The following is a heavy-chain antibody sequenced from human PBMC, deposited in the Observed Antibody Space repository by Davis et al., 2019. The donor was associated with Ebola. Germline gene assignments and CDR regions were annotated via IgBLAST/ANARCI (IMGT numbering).Heavy chain of an antibody. V-gene: IGHV1-46*01. J-gene: IGHJ3*02. D-gene: IGHD3-22*01. CDR2: INPIIGGT. CDR3: AREGGRYYDSSGYVFDI. CDR1: GYRFTSYY. Sequence: ASVTVSCKASGYRFTSYYMHWVRQAPGQGLEWMGIINPIIGGTSYAQNFQVRVNMTRDTSTSTVYMELSSLRSEDTAVYYCAREGGRYYDSSGYVFDIWGQGTMVKVSS.